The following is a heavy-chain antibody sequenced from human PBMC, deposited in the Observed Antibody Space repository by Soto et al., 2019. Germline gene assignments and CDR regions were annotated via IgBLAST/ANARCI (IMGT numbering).Heavy chain of an antibody. D-gene: IGHD1-26*01. Sequence: QVQLVQSGAEVKKPGASVNVSCKASGYTFTSYYMHWVRQAPGQGLEWMGIINPRGGSTTYAQKFQGRVTVTRDTSTSTVYMELSNLRSDDTVIYYCARVALSGGGWLDPWGQGTLVTVSS. J-gene: IGHJ5*02. V-gene: IGHV1-46*01. CDR3: ARVALSGGGWLDP. CDR2: INPRGGST. CDR1: GYTFTSYY.